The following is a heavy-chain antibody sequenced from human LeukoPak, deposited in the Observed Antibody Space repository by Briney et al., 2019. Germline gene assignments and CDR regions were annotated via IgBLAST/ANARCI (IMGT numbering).Heavy chain of an antibody. V-gene: IGHV1-2*02. CDR1: GYTFSGYY. CDR2: INPSSGDT. Sequence: GASVKASCKASGYTFSGYYLHWVRQAPGQGLEWMGWINPSSGDTNYAQRFQGRVTMTRDTSIGTAYMELKSLISDDTAVFYCAISDFADSDVYFDSWGQGTLVIVSS. CDR3: AISDFADSDVYFDS. J-gene: IGHJ4*02. D-gene: IGHD4-17*01.